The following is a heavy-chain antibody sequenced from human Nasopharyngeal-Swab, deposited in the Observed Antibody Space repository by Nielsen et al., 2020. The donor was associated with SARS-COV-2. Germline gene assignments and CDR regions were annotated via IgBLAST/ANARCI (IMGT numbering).Heavy chain of an antibody. CDR2: IYYSGST. J-gene: IGHJ6*03. CDR1: GGSISSYY. V-gene: IGHV4-59*01. Sequence: GSLRLSCTVSGGSISSYYWSWIRQPPGKGLEWIGYIYYSGSTNYNPSLKSRVTISVDTSKNQFSLKLSSVTAADTAVYYCARVTKDIVVVPAAIRLNYYYYMDVWGKGTTVTVSS. D-gene: IGHD2-2*02. CDR3: ARVTKDIVVVPAAIRLNYYYYMDV.